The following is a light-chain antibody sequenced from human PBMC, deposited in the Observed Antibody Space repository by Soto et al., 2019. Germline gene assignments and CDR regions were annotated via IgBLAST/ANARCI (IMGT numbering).Light chain of an antibody. CDR3: MQSVQVPWT. CDR1: QSLLHINGETS. V-gene: IGKV2D-29*01. Sequence: DILMTQTPLSLSVTPGQPASISCKSGQSLLHINGETSLFWYLQKPGQPPQLLIYGVSNRLSGVPDRCSGSGSGTDFTLKISRVEAEDVGIYYCMQSVQVPWTFGQGTKVEIK. J-gene: IGKJ1*01. CDR2: GVS.